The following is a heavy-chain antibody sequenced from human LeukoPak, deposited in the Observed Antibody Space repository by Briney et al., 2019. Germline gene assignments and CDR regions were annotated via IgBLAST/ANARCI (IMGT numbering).Heavy chain of an antibody. J-gene: IGHJ4*02. CDR2: IFYSGST. D-gene: IGHD6-13*01. Sequence: SETLSLTCTVSGGSISSSNYYWAWIRQPPGKGLEWIGSIFYSGSTYYNPSLKSQVTISVDTSKNQFSLKLSSVTAADTAVYYCARDADSSSWNYFDYWGQGTLVTVSS. CDR1: GGSISSSNYY. V-gene: IGHV4-39*07. CDR3: ARDADSSSWNYFDY.